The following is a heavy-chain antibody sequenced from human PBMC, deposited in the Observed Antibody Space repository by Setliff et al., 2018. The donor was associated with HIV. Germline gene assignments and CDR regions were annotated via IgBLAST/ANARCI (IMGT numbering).Heavy chain of an antibody. CDR1: GDSINTHY. D-gene: IGHD1-26*01. J-gene: IGHJ4*02. Sequence: PSETLSLTCTVSGDSINTHYWSWIRQPPGTGLEWIGYVSHTGNTNSNPSLKSRVTISVDTSKNEFSLRLRSVTAADTAIYYCARSTVGVGATFPWGRGTLVTVSS. CDR2: VSHTGNT. CDR3: ARSTVGVGATFP. V-gene: IGHV4-59*11.